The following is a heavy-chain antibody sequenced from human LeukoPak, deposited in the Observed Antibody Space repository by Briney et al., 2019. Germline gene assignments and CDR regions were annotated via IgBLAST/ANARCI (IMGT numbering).Heavy chain of an antibody. CDR3: ARAKMAPGHNYMDV. CDR2: ISGSGSSS. D-gene: IGHD5-24*01. Sequence: PGGSLRLSCAASGFTFSNYAMTWVRQAPGMGLEWVSSISGSGSSSYYADSVKGRFTVSRDNSKNTLHLQMNSLRSEDTAVYYCARAKMAPGHNYMDVWGKGTTVTVSS. CDR1: GFTFSNYA. V-gene: IGHV3-23*01. J-gene: IGHJ6*03.